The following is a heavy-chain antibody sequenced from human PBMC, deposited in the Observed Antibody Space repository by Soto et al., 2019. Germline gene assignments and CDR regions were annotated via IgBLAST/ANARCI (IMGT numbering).Heavy chain of an antibody. D-gene: IGHD1-26*01. V-gene: IGHV1-18*01. J-gene: IGHJ4*02. CDR1: GYTFTSYG. CDR2: ISAYNGNT. CDR3: ARDSGSYGFDY. Sequence: QVQLVQSGAEVKKPGASVKVSCKASGYTFTSYGISWVRQAPGQGLEWMGWISAYNGNTNDAQKLQGRVTMTKDTSGSTADMELRIMRSDDTAVYYCARDSGSYGFDYWGQGTLVTVSS.